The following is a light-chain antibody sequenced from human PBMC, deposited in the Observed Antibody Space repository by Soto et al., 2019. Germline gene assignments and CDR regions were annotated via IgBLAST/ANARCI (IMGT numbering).Light chain of an antibody. CDR2: GVS. Sequence: EIVLTQSPGTLSLSPGERATLSCRASQSVSSGSLAWYQQKPGQAPRLLIYGVSSRATGIPDRFSGSGSGTDFTLTISRLEPEDFAVYYCQQYASSMVTFGGGTK. CDR3: QQYASSMVT. CDR1: QSVSSGS. J-gene: IGKJ4*01. V-gene: IGKV3-20*01.